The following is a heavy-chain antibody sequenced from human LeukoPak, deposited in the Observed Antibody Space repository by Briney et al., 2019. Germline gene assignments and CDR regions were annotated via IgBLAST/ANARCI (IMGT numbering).Heavy chain of an antibody. D-gene: IGHD3/OR15-3a*01. J-gene: IGHJ6*02. CDR2: ISSSSSYI. V-gene: IGHV3-21*01. CDR3: ARDGLYYYYGMDV. CDR1: GYTFSSYS. Sequence: GGSLRLSCAASGYTFSSYSMNWVRQAPGKGLEWVSSISSSSSYIYYADSVKGRFTISRDNAKNSLYLQMNSLRAEDTAVYYCARDGLYYYYGMDVWGQGTTVTVSS.